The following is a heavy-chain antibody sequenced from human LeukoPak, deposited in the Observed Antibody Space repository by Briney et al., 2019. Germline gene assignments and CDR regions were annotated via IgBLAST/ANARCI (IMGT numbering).Heavy chain of an antibody. J-gene: IGHJ4*02. CDR1: GFAFSYYA. V-gene: IGHV3-30-3*01. Sequence: GGSLRLSCAVSGFAFSYYAMHWVRQAPGKGLEWVAVISYDGSNEYNADSVKGRFTISRDNSKNTMYLQMNSLRAEDTAVYYCARDRGQWLVPGYYFDYWGQGTLVTVSS. CDR2: ISYDGSNE. D-gene: IGHD6-19*01. CDR3: ARDRGQWLVPGYYFDY.